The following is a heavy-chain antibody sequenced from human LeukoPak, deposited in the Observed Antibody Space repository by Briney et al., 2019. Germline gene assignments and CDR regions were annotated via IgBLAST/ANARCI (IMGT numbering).Heavy chain of an antibody. J-gene: IGHJ4*02. Sequence: GGSLRLSCAASGFTFSDYYMSWIRQAPGKGLEWVSYISSSGSTIYYADSVKGRFTISRDNAKNSLYLQMNSLRAEDTAVYYCALMYSSSVRTDYWGQGTLVTVSS. V-gene: IGHV3-11*04. CDR2: ISSSGSTI. CDR3: ALMYSSSVRTDY. CDR1: GFTFSDYY. D-gene: IGHD6-13*01.